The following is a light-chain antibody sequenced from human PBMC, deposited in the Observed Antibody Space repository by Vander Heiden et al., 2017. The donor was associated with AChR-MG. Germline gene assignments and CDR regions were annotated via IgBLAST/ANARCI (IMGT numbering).Light chain of an antibody. V-gene: IGKV3-20*01. Sequence: EIVLTQSPGTLSLSPGEGATLSCRASQSVSSNYFAWYQQKPGQAPRPLIYGTSRRATGISDRFSGSGSGTDFTLTISRLEPEDFAVYYCQQDDDSPWTFGQGTKVEIK. CDR3: QQDDDSPWT. CDR1: QSVSSNY. CDR2: GTS. J-gene: IGKJ1*01.